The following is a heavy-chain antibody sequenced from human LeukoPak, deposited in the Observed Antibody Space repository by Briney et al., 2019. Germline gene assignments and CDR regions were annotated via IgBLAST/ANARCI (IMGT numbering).Heavy chain of an antibody. CDR3: AGGSSSSLDY. CDR1: GFTFDDYA. J-gene: IGHJ4*02. V-gene: IGHV3-74*01. D-gene: IGHD6-6*01. CDR2: ISSDGSST. Sequence: GGSLRLSCAASGFTFDDYAMHWVRHAPGKGLVWVSRISSDGSSTRYADSVKGRFTISRDNAKNTLYLQMNSLRAEDTAVYYCAGGSSSSLDYWGQGTLVTVSS.